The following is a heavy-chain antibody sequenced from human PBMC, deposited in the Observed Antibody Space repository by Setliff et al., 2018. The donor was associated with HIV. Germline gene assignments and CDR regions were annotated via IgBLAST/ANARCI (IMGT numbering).Heavy chain of an antibody. J-gene: IGHJ4*02. D-gene: IGHD6-13*01. CDR1: GFTFSKAW. V-gene: IGHV3-15*01. CDR2: IKSKTDGGTA. Sequence: PGGSLRLSCAAAGFTFSKAWMSWFRQTPGKGLEWVGRIKSKTDGGTADYAAPVKGRFTISRDDSKSTVYLQMNSLKTEDTAVYYCTTWQAGNDYWGQGTLVTVS. CDR3: TTWQAGNDY.